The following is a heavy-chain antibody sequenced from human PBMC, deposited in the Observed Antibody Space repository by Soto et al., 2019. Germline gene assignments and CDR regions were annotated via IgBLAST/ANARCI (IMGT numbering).Heavy chain of an antibody. Sequence: QVQLQESGPGLVNSSETLSLTCTVSGGSMSGYYWSWIRQPPGKGLEWIGYIHYSGSTNYNPSLTSRVTMSVDTSKSQFSLKLTSVTAADTAVYFCARGGWYVDYWGQGTLVTVSS. CDR1: GGSMSGYY. D-gene: IGHD1-26*01. CDR2: IHYSGST. J-gene: IGHJ4*02. CDR3: ARGGWYVDY. V-gene: IGHV4-59*01.